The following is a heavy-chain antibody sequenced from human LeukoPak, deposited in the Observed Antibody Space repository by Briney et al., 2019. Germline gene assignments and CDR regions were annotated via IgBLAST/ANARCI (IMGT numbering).Heavy chain of an antibody. Sequence: GGSLRLSCAASGVTFSSFWMSWVRQAPGKGLAWVANIKQDGSEKYFVDSVKGRFTISRENAKNSLYLQMSSLRAEDTAVYYCARGGSRHPSPEDYWGRGTLVTVSS. V-gene: IGHV3-7*03. D-gene: IGHD1-1*01. CDR3: ARGGSRHPSPEDY. J-gene: IGHJ4*02. CDR1: GVTFSSFW. CDR2: IKQDGSEK.